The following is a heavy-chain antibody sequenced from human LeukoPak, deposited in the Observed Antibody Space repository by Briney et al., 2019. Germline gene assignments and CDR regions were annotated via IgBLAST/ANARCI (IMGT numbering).Heavy chain of an antibody. V-gene: IGHV1-69*04. J-gene: IGHJ4*02. CDR2: IIPILGIA. CDR3: ASIPRPVAGQGPVDY. D-gene: IGHD6-19*01. Sequence: SVKVSCKASGGTFSSYAISWVRQAPGQGLEWMGRIIPILGIANYAQKFQGRVTITAGKSTSTAYMELSSLRSEDTAVYYCASIPRPVAGQGPVDYWGQGTLVTVSS. CDR1: GGTFSSYA.